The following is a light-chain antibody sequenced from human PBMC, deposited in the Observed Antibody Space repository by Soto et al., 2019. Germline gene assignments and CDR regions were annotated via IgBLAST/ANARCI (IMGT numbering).Light chain of an antibody. V-gene: IGLV1-44*01. CDR1: SSNIGSNT. Sequence: QSVLTQPPSASGAPGQRVTISCYGSSSNIGSNTVNWYQQLPGTAPKLLIYSKNQRPSGVPDRFSGSKSGTSASLAISGLQSEDEADYYCAAWDDSLNGLYVFGTGTKVTVL. CDR3: AAWDDSLNGLYV. J-gene: IGLJ1*01. CDR2: SKN.